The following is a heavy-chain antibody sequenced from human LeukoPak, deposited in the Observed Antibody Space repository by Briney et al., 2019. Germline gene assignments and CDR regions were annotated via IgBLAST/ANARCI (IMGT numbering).Heavy chain of an antibody. D-gene: IGHD3-10*01. CDR2: ISGSGGST. Sequence: PGGSLRLSCAASGFTFSSYAMSWVRQAPGKGLEWVSAISGSGGSTYYADSVKGRFTISRDNSKNTLYLQMNSLRAEDTAVYYCAYASKLLWDAFDIWGQGTMVTVSS. J-gene: IGHJ3*02. CDR1: GFTFSSYA. CDR3: AYASKLLWDAFDI. V-gene: IGHV3-23*01.